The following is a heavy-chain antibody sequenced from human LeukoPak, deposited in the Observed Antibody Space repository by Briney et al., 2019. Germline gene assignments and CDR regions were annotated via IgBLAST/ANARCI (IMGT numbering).Heavy chain of an antibody. Sequence: GASVKVSCKASGGTFSSYAISWVRQAPGQGLEWMGRIIPILGIANYAQKFQGRVTITADKSTSTAHMELSSLRSEDTAVYYCARAPATVTTLPLGYYYYYGMDVWGQGTTVTVSS. CDR3: ARAPATVTTLPLGYYYYYGMDV. J-gene: IGHJ6*02. CDR1: GGTFSSYA. CDR2: IIPILGIA. D-gene: IGHD4-17*01. V-gene: IGHV1-69*04.